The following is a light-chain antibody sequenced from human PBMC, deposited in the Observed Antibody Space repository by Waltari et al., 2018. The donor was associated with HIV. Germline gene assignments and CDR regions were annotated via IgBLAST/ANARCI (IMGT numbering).Light chain of an antibody. V-gene: IGLV2-8*01. CDR1: SSDVGGHSY. J-gene: IGLJ2*01. Sequence: QSALTQPPSASGSPGQAVTISCTGTSSDVGGHSYVSWYQQHPGKAPKLIISEVTKRPSGVPDRFSGSKSGNTVSLTVSGLQAEDEGDYFCSSYSGRNRSVIFGGGTRVTVL. CDR2: EVT. CDR3: SSYSGRNRSVI.